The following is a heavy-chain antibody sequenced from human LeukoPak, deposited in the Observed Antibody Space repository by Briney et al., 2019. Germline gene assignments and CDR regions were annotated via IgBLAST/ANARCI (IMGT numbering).Heavy chain of an antibody. Sequence: ASVKVSCKASGYTFTGYYMHWVRQAPGQGLEWMGWINPISGGTNYAQKFQGSVTMTRDTSITTAYMELSSLRSDDTAVYYCASLGATTIHYYGMDVWGQGTTVTVSS. D-gene: IGHD1-26*01. CDR1: GYTFTGYY. J-gene: IGHJ6*02. CDR2: INPISGGT. V-gene: IGHV1-2*02. CDR3: ASLGATTIHYYGMDV.